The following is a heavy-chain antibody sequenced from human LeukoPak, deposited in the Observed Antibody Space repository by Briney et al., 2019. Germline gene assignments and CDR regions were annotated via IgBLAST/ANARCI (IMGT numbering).Heavy chain of an antibody. CDR3: ARARNYYGSGSYRSY. CDR1: GGSFSGYY. Sequence: SETLSLTCAVYGGSFSGYYWTWIRQPPGKGLEWIGEINHSGSTNYNPSLKSRVTISVDTSKNQFSLKLSSVTAADTAVYYCARARNYYGSGSYRSYWGQGTLVTVSS. J-gene: IGHJ4*02. V-gene: IGHV4-34*01. D-gene: IGHD3-10*01. CDR2: INHSGST.